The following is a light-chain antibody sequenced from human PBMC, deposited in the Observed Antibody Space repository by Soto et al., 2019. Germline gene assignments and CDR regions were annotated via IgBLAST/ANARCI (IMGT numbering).Light chain of an antibody. CDR1: QSISSC. V-gene: IGKV1-5*03. CDR2: TAS. CDR3: QKYNSYSRT. J-gene: IGKJ1*01. Sequence: DIQMTQSPSTLSASVGDRVTITCRASQSISSCLAWYQQKPGKVPKLLIYTASNLEKGVPSRFSGSGSGTEFTLTISSLQPEDFATYYCQKYNSYSRTFGQGTKVEIK.